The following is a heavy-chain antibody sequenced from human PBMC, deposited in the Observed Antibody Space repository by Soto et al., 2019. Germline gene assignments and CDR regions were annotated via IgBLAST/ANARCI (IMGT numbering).Heavy chain of an antibody. Sequence: GGSLRLSCAASGFTFSTYAMNWVRQAPGKGLEWVSSISSSSSTIYYADSVKGRFTISRDNAKNSLYLQMNSLRAEDTAVYYCARDFYDSTAFDIWGQGTMVTVSS. CDR2: ISSSSSTI. CDR1: GFTFSTYA. CDR3: ARDFYDSTAFDI. D-gene: IGHD3-22*01. V-gene: IGHV3-48*01. J-gene: IGHJ3*02.